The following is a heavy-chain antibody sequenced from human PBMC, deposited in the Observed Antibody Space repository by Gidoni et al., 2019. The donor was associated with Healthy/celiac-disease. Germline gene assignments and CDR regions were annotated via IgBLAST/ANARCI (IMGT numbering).Heavy chain of an antibody. J-gene: IGHJ5*02. CDR2: INHSGST. CDR1: GGSFSGYY. CDR3: ARARRLNGDNRSDWFDP. D-gene: IGHD3-3*01. Sequence: QLHLQQCGAGLFKPSETLSLTCAVYGGSFSGYYWNWIRQPPGKGLEWIGEINHSGSTDSNPSVKSRVTISVDTSKNQFSLKLSSVTAADTAVDYCARARRLNGDNRSDWFDPWGQGTLVTVSS. V-gene: IGHV4-34*01.